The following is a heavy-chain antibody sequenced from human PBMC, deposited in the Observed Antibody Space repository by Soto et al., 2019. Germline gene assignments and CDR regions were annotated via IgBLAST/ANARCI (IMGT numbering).Heavy chain of an antibody. CDR1: GGSISSSSYY. J-gene: IGHJ6*02. CDR3: ARLGGSGSPIGGYYYYYYGMDV. D-gene: IGHD3-10*01. Sequence: KPSETLSLTCTVSGGSISSSSYYWGWIRQPPGKGLEWIGSIYYSGSTYYNPSLKSRVTISVDTSKNQFSLKLSSVTAADTAVYYCARLGGSGSPIGGYYYYYYGMDVWGQGTTVTVSS. V-gene: IGHV4-39*01. CDR2: IYYSGST.